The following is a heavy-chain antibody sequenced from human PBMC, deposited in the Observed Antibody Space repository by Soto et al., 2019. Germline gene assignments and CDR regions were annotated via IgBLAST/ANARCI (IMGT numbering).Heavy chain of an antibody. J-gene: IGHJ4*02. V-gene: IGHV4-34*01. Sequence: SETLSVTCAVYGGSFSGYYWSWIRQPPGKGLEWIGEINHSGSTNYNPSLKSRVTISVDTSKNQFSLKLSSVTAADTAVYYCARAYKYDYIWGSYRRLYYFDYWGQGTLVTVSS. CDR3: ARAYKYDYIWGSYRRLYYFDY. D-gene: IGHD3-16*02. CDR1: GGSFSGYY. CDR2: INHSGST.